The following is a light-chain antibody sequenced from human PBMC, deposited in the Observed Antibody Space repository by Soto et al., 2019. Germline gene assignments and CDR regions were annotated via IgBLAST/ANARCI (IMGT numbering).Light chain of an antibody. CDR1: QSVSSY. CDR2: DAS. V-gene: IGKV3-11*01. CDR3: QQRSTWPPFS. J-gene: IGKJ3*01. Sequence: EVVLTQSPVTLSLSPGERATLSCRASQSVSSYLAWYQQKLGQPPRLLIYDASNRATGIPVRFSGSGSGTDFTLTISSLEPEDFAVYYCQQRSTWPPFSFGPGTKVD.